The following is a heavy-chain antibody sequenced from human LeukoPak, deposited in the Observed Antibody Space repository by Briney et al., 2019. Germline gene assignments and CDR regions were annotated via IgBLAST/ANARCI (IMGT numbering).Heavy chain of an antibody. CDR3: ARLGIAAAGEVDY. V-gene: IGHV3-48*03. CDR1: GFTFSSYE. Sequence: GGFLRLSCAASGFTFSSYEMNWVRQAPGKGLEWVPYISSSGSTIYYADSVKGRFTISRDNAKNSLYLQMNSLRAEDTAVYYCARLGIAAAGEVDYWGQGTLVTVSS. CDR2: ISSSGSTI. J-gene: IGHJ4*02. D-gene: IGHD6-13*01.